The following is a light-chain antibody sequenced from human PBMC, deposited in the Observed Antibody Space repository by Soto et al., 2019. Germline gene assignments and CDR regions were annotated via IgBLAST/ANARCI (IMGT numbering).Light chain of an antibody. CDR1: SSNIGAGYD. CDR3: QSYDSSLSGYVV. CDR2: TNN. Sequence: QSVLTQPPSVSGAPGQRVTISCAGSSSNIGAGYDVHWYQHLPGAAPRLLIYTNNIRPSGVPDRFSGSKSGTSASLAIDGIQAEDEADYYCQSYDSSLSGYVVFGGGTQLTVL. V-gene: IGLV1-40*01. J-gene: IGLJ2*01.